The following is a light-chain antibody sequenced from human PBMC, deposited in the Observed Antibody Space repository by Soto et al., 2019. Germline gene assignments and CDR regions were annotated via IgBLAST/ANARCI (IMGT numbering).Light chain of an antibody. V-gene: IGKV1-39*01. CDR3: QQYNTYST. J-gene: IGKJ5*01. CDR2: AAS. CDR1: QSISSY. Sequence: DIQMTPSPSSLSASVGDRVTITCRASQSISSYLNWYQQKPGKAPKLLIYAASSLQSGVPSRFSGSGSGTDFTLTISSLQPEDFGIYYCQQYNTYSTFGQGTRLEIK.